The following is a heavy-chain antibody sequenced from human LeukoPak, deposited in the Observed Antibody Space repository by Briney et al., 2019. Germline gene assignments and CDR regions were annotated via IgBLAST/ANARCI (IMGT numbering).Heavy chain of an antibody. CDR1: GGSISSYY. CDR3: AGRVGDSAFDI. D-gene: IGHD1-26*01. J-gene: IGHJ3*02. Sequence: SETLSLTCTVSGGSISSYYWSWIRQPPGKGLEWIGYISYTGSTNYNPSLKSRVTISVGTSKNQFSLKLSSVTAADTAVYYCAGRVGDSAFDIWGQGTMVTVSS. CDR2: ISYTGST. V-gene: IGHV4-59*08.